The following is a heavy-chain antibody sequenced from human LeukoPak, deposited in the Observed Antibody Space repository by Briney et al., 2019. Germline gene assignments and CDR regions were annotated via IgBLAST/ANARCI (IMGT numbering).Heavy chain of an antibody. J-gene: IGHJ4*02. V-gene: IGHV1-58*02. CDR2: IVVGSGDT. CDR3: AADDFSTTGPIDS. Sequence: SAKVSCKASGFTFASSIIQWVRQARGQRLEWIGWIVVGSGDTIYAQRFQERVTITRDVSAGTAYMELSSLRSEDTAVYFCAADDFSTTGPIDSWGQGTLVSVSS. CDR1: GFTFASSI. D-gene: IGHD3-3*01.